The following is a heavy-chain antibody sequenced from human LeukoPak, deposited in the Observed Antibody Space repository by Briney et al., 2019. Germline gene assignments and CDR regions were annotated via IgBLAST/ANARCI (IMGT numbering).Heavy chain of an antibody. Sequence: GASLRLSCAASGFTFSGFDMSWVRQAPGKGLEWVSYTSSSSSTIYYADSVKSRFTISRDNAKNSLYLQMNSQRAEDTAVYYCARLRYYGMDVWGQGTTVTVSS. V-gene: IGHV3-48*04. J-gene: IGHJ6*02. CDR3: ARLRYYGMDV. CDR1: GFTFSGFD. CDR2: TSSSSSTI.